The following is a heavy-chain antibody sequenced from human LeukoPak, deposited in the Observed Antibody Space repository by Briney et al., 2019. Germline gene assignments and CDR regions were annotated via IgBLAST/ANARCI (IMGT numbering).Heavy chain of an antibody. CDR1: GFTFSIYW. V-gene: IGHV3-74*01. CDR2: INGDGSST. CDR3: ARVYPYCARTNCWFEY. D-gene: IGHD2-2*01. J-gene: IGHJ4*02. Sequence: GGSLRLSCAAPGFTFSIYWMHWVRQAPGKGLVWVSHINGDGSSTSYADSVKGRFTISRDNAKNTLYLQMNSLKAEDTAVYYCARVYPYCARTNCWFEYWGQGTLATVSS.